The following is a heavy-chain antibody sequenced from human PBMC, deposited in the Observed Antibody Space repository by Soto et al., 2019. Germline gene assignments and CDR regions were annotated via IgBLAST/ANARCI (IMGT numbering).Heavy chain of an antibody. CDR2: INPSAGST. V-gene: IGHV1-46*01. Sequence: QVQLVQSGAEVKKPGASVKVSCKASGYTFTSYYMHWVRQAPGQGLEWMGIINPSAGSTSYAQKFHGRVTMTRDTSTSTAYMERSSLRSEDTAVYYCARVLWGQQLGPAFDIWGLGTLVTVSS. CDR1: GYTFTSYY. D-gene: IGHD6-13*01. CDR3: ARVLWGQQLGPAFDI. J-gene: IGHJ3*02.